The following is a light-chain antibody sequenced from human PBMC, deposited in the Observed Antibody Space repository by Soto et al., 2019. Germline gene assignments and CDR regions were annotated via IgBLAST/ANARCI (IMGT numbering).Light chain of an antibody. CDR3: QQYNSYSGT. CDR2: DAS. Sequence: DIQMTQSPSTLSASVGDRVTITCRASQSVSSWLAWYQQKPGKAPKLLIYDASSLESGVPSRFSGSGSGTEFTLTISSLQPDDFATYYYQQYNSYSGTFGQGTK. J-gene: IGKJ1*01. CDR1: QSVSSW. V-gene: IGKV1-5*01.